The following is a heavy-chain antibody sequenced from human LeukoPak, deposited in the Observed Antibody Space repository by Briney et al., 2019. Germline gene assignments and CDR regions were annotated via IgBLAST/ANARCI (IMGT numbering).Heavy chain of an antibody. CDR2: IIPIFGTA. J-gene: IGHJ4*02. D-gene: IGHD5-18*01. CDR3: ARDGYSYGYLSLPYYFDY. Sequence: ASVKVSCKASGGTFSSYAISWVRQAPGQGLEWMGGIIPIFGTANYAQKFQGRVTITADESTSTAYMELGSLRSEDTAVYYCARDGYSYGYLSLPYYFDYWGQGTLVTVSS. CDR1: GGTFSSYA. V-gene: IGHV1-69*13.